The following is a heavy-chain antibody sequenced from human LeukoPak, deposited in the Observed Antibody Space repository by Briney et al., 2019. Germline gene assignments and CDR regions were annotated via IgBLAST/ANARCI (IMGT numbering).Heavy chain of an antibody. CDR3: AKGHGSGSNPDYLDC. Sequence: GGSLRLSCVASGFTFSSYAMNWVRQAPGKGLEWVSLISGSGDNTHYAGSVKGRLTISRDNSKNTLYLQVNSLRAEDTAVYYCAKGHGSGSNPDYLDCWAREPWSPSPQ. CDR2: ISGSGDNT. CDR1: GFTFSSYA. D-gene: IGHD3-10*01. V-gene: IGHV3-23*01. J-gene: IGHJ4*02.